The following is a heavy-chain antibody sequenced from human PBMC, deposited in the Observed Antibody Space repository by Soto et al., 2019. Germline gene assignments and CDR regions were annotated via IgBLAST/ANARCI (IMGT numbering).Heavy chain of an antibody. J-gene: IGHJ5*02. CDR1: GGSIRTYY. CDR3: ARGKIVGP. D-gene: IGHD3-16*02. V-gene: IGHV4-59*01. Sequence: QVQLQESGPGLVKPWETLSLTCTVSGGSIRTYYWSWIRQPPGKGLEWIGYIHYSGTTNYNPSLKSRVTMSVDTSKNQFSLKLSSVTAADTAVYFCARGKIVGPWGQGTLVTVSS. CDR2: IHYSGTT.